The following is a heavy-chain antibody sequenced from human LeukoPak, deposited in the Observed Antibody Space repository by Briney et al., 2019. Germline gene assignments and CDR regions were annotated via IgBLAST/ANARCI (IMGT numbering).Heavy chain of an antibody. D-gene: IGHD1/OR15-1a*01. J-gene: IGHJ4*02. CDR1: GFTFSSYA. CDR2: ISYDGINQ. CDR3: TLTTFGVVYYFDY. Sequence: PGRSLRLSCAISGFTFSSYAMHWVRQAPGKGLEWVALISYDGINQYYADSVKGRFIISRDNSKNTLYLQLNSLRLEDTAVYYCTLTTFGVVYYFDYWGQGTLVTVSS. V-gene: IGHV3-30*04.